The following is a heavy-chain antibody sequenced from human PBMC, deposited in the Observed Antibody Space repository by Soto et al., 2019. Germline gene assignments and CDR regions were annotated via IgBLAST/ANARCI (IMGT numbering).Heavy chain of an antibody. D-gene: IGHD4-4*01. CDR2: IRTYNGNT. V-gene: IGHV1-18*01. CDR3: ARDLTVTLYALDV. CDR1: GYTFTSYG. Sequence: ASVKVSCKASGYTFTSYGITWVRQAPGQGLEWMGYIRTYNGNTNYAQILQGRVTMTTDRPTSTAYIELRSLRSDDTAVYYYARDLTVTLYALDVWGQGTTVTVSS. J-gene: IGHJ6*02.